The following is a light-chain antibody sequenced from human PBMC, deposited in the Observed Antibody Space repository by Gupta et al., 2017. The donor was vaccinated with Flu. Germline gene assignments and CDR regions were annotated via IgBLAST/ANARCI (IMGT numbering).Light chain of an antibody. CDR1: QGVSNH. J-gene: IGKJ1*01. CDR3: QQRYNWPPWT. Sequence: EIVLTQSPATLSLSPGERATLSCRASQGVSNHVAWYQQKPGQAPRLLIYDAPNRATGVPARFSGSGSVTDFTLTISNLEPEDFAVYYCQQRYNWPPWTFGQGTKVEFK. V-gene: IGKV3-11*01. CDR2: DAP.